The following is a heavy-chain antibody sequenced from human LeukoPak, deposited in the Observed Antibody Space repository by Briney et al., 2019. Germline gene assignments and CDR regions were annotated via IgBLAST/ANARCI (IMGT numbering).Heavy chain of an antibody. D-gene: IGHD2-15*01. CDR1: GFTFSRYW. CDR3: ARASSAGNS. J-gene: IGHJ5*02. Sequence: SLRLSCAASGFTFSRYWVSWVRQAPGEGLEWVTNINQGGSGKYYVDSVKGRFTISRDNAKNSLFLQMSSLRAEDTAVYYCARASSAGNSWGQGTLVTVSS. CDR2: INQGGSGK. V-gene: IGHV3-7*02.